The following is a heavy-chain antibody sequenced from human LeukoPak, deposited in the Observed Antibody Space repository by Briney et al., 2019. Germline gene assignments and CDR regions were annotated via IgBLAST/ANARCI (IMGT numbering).Heavy chain of an antibody. CDR1: GGSISSGGYS. V-gene: IGHV4-30-2*01. J-gene: IGHJ3*02. Sequence: SQTLSLTCAVSGGSISSGGYSGIWIRHPPGRGLEGGGDIYHSGSAYYNPSLKSRATITVDTSNTQFSLKLSSVTAAATAVYYSASSPTSYDILTGYYLDAFDIWGQGTMVTVSS. CDR2: IYHSGSA. CDR3: ASSPTSYDILTGYYLDAFDI. D-gene: IGHD3-9*01.